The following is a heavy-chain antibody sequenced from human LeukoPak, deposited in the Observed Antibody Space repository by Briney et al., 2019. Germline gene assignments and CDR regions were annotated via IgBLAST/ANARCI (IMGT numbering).Heavy chain of an antibody. D-gene: IGHD1-26*01. Sequence: KASETLSLTCTVSGDSISSSSSYWGWIRQPPGEGLEWIGSIYYSGSTYYNTSLKSRVTISVDTSKNQFSLRLNSVTAADTAVYYCASQKSGSYRYWGQGTLVTVSS. CDR1: GDSISSSSSY. CDR2: IYYSGST. V-gene: IGHV4-39*01. J-gene: IGHJ4*02. CDR3: ASQKSGSYRY.